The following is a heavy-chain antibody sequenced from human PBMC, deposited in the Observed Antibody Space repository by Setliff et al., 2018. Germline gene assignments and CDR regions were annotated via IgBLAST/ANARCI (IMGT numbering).Heavy chain of an antibody. CDR2: ISGYYNKT. V-gene: IGHV1-18*01. CDR3: VRGSGPWVAVAIPFDR. D-gene: IGHD2-2*02. CDR1: GFVFITYA. Sequence: ASVKVSCKASGFVFITYAITWVRQAPGQGLEWMGWISGYYNKTNYAQKFQDRVTMTTDTSTGTAYMELRSLKSDDTAVYYCVRGSGPWVAVAIPFDRWGQGTLVTVSS. J-gene: IGHJ4*02.